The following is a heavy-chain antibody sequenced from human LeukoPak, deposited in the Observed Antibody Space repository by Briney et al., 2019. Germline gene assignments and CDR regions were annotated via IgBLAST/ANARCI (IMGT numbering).Heavy chain of an antibody. D-gene: IGHD3-10*01. Sequence: SETLSLTCTVSGGSISSRSYYWGWIRQPPGKGLEWIGSIYYSGSSYNNPSLKSRVTISVDTSKNQFSLKLSSVTAADTAVYFCAREDFRGVIMNHDAFDIWGQGTMVTVSS. CDR2: IYYSGSS. CDR3: AREDFRGVIMNHDAFDI. J-gene: IGHJ3*02. V-gene: IGHV4-39*07. CDR1: GGSISSRSYY.